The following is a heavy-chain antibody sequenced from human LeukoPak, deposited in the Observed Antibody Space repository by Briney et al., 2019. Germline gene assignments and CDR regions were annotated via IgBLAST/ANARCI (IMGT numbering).Heavy chain of an antibody. CDR1: GFIFDDYV. V-gene: IGHV3-23*01. D-gene: IGHD5-18*01. J-gene: IGHJ6*03. CDR2: ISGSGGST. Sequence: GGSLRLSCAASGFIFDDYVMHWVRQAPGKGLEWVSGISGSGGSTYYADSVKGRFTISRDNSKNTLYLQMNSLRAEDTAVYYCAKSQDTAMPYYYYYMDVWGKGTTVTVSS. CDR3: AKSQDTAMPYYYYYMDV.